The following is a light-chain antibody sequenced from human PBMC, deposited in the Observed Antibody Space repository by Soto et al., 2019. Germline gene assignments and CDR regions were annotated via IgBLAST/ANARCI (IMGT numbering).Light chain of an antibody. CDR2: GAS. V-gene: IGKV3-20*01. CDR1: QSVHSNY. Sequence: ESVLTQSPGTLSLSPGERATLSCRASQSVHSNYLAWYQQKPAQAPRLLIYGASTRATGIPDRFDGSGSGTDFTLTISRLEPEDFAVYYCQQYGSAPTWTFGQGTKVEIK. J-gene: IGKJ1*01. CDR3: QQYGSAPTWT.